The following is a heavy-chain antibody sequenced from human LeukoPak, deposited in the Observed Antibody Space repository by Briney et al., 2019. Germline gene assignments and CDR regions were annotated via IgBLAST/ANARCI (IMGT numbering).Heavy chain of an antibody. CDR2: ISYDGSNK. Sequence: GGSLRLSCAASGFTFSSYAMHWVRQAPGKGLEWVAVISYDGSNKYYADSVKGRFTISRDNSKNTLYLQMNSLRAEDTAVYYCARDGRVGATGYMDVWGQGTTVTVSS. V-gene: IGHV3-30-3*01. CDR3: ARDGRVGATGYMDV. CDR1: GFTFSSYA. D-gene: IGHD1-26*01. J-gene: IGHJ6*02.